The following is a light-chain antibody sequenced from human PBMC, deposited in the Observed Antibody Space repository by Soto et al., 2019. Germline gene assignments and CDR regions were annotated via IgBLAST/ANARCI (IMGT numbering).Light chain of an antibody. CDR3: QHYYGYPPWS. Sequence: AIRMTQSPSSFSASTGDRVTITCRASQSISSYLAWYQQKPGKAPKLLIYAASTLQTGVPSRFSGSGSGTDFTLTIDCLQSEDFATYYCQHYYGYPPWSFGQGTKVEIK. CDR2: AAS. J-gene: IGKJ1*01. CDR1: QSISSY. V-gene: IGKV1-8*01.